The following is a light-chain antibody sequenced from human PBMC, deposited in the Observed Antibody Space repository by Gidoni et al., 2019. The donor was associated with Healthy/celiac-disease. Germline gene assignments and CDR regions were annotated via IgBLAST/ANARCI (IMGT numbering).Light chain of an antibody. CDR1: QGISNY. J-gene: IGKJ3*01. Sequence: DIQMTQSPSSLSASVGDRVTITCRASQGISNYLAWYQQKPGKVPTLLIYAASTLQSGGPSRFSGSGSGTDFTLNISSMKPEDVATDYCQKYNSAPFTFGPGTKVEIK. CDR3: QKYNSAPFT. V-gene: IGKV1-27*01. CDR2: AAS.